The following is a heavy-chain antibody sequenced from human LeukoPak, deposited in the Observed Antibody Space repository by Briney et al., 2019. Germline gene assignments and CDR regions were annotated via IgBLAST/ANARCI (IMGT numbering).Heavy chain of an antibody. J-gene: IGHJ6*02. CDR1: GYTFTGCY. CDR3: ARDLFPRSTSCCNYGMDV. CDR2: INPNSGGT. V-gene: IGHV1-2*02. D-gene: IGHD2-2*01. Sequence: GASVKVSCKASGYTFTGCYMHWVRQAPGQGLEWMGWINPNSGGTSYAQKFQGRVTMTRDTSISTAYMELSRLRSDDTAVYYCARDLFPRSTSCCNYGMDVWGQGTTVTVSS.